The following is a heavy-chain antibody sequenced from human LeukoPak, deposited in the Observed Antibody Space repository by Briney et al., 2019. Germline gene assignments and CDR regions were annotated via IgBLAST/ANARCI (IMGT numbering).Heavy chain of an antibody. Sequence: SETLSLTCTVSGGSISSYYWSWIRQPPGKGLEWIGYIYYSGSTNYNPSLKSRVTISVDTSKNQFSLKLSSVTAADTAVYYCARHERQSGYDYSGWIDYWGQGTLVTVSS. CDR2: IYYSGST. V-gene: IGHV4-59*08. CDR1: GGSISSYY. D-gene: IGHD5-12*01. CDR3: ARHERQSGYDYSGWIDY. J-gene: IGHJ4*02.